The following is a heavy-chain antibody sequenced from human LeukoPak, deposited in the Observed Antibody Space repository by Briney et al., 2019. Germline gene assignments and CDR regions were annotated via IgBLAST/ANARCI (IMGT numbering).Heavy chain of an antibody. D-gene: IGHD5-24*01. CDR3: VRLGRYDYTYGAVY. CDR2: INWNGGST. J-gene: IGHJ1*01. Sequence: GGSLRLSCAGSGYIFDDYGMMWVRQAPGKGLEWVAGINWNGGSTGYAASVKGRCTISRDNAKTALYLEMNSLRVEDTAFYYCVRLGRYDYTYGAVYWGQGALVTVSS. CDR1: GYIFDDYG. V-gene: IGHV3-20*04.